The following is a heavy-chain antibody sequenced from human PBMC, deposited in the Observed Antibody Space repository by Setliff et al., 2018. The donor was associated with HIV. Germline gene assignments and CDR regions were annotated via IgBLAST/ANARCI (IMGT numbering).Heavy chain of an antibody. Sequence: GGSLRLSCAASGFTTSSFSMYWVRQAPGKGLVWVSRVNSDGSSTNYADSVKGRFAMSRDNAKNTLHLQMNSLRAEDTALYYCARGDQTGYYRTYFYYMDLWGKGTTVTVSS. CDR3: ARGDQTGYYRTYFYYMDL. J-gene: IGHJ6*03. CDR1: GFTTSSFS. D-gene: IGHD3-9*01. V-gene: IGHV3-74*01. CDR2: VNSDGSST.